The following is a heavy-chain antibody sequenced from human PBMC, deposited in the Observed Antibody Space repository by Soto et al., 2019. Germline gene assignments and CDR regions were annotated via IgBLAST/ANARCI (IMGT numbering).Heavy chain of an antibody. Sequence: QLQLQESGSGLVKPSQTLSLTCAVSGGSISSGGYSWSWIRQPPGKGLEWIGYIYHSGSTYYNPSLKSRVTTSVDRSKNQFSLKLSSVTAADTAVYYCARARANWGLYGMDVWGQGTTVTVSS. CDR2: IYHSGST. D-gene: IGHD7-27*01. CDR1: GGSISSGGYS. CDR3: ARARANWGLYGMDV. V-gene: IGHV4-30-2*01. J-gene: IGHJ6*02.